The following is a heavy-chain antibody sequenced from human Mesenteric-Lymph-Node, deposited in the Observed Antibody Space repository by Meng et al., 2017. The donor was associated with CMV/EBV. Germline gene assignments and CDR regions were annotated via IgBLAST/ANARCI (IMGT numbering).Heavy chain of an antibody. D-gene: IGHD5/OR15-5a*01. CDR3: ARPFPSIVSPRLDPFGD. Sequence: HLHLQEPGPGQVKPSETPSPPCTCSGDSISSFFSWAWLRQPPGRGLEWIGSAHYSGRTYYGPSLRSRVTVSIDTSKNQFSLRLTSVTAADTALYYCARPFPSIVSPRLDPFGDWGQGTLVTVSS. J-gene: IGHJ4*02. CDR1: GDSISSFFS. CDR2: AHYSGRT. V-gene: IGHV4-39*01.